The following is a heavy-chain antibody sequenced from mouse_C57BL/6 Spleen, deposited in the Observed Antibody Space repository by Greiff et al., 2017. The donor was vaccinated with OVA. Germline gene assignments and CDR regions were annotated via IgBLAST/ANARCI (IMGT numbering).Heavy chain of an antibody. Sequence: EVKLMESGPELVKPGASVKIPCKASGYTFTDYNMDWVKQSHGKSLEWIGDINPNNGGTIYNQKFKGKATLTVDKSSSTAYMELRSLTSEDTAVYYCARDYGNWNWYFDVWGTGTTVTVSS. CDR3: ARDYGNWNWYFDV. CDR2: INPNNGGT. J-gene: IGHJ1*03. D-gene: IGHD2-1*01. CDR1: GYTFTDYN. V-gene: IGHV1-18*01.